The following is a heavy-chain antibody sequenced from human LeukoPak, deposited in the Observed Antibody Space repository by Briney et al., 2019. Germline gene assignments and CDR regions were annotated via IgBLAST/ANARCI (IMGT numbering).Heavy chain of an antibody. CDR3: AKDLEGSGWYSGGFDP. Sequence: GGSPRLSCAASGFTFSSYAMSWVRQAPGKGLEWVSAISGSGGSTYYADSVKGRFTISRDNSKNTLYLQMNSLRAEDTAVYYCAKDLEGSGWYSGGFDPWGQGTLVTVSS. J-gene: IGHJ5*02. D-gene: IGHD6-19*01. CDR1: GFTFSSYA. CDR2: ISGSGGST. V-gene: IGHV3-23*01.